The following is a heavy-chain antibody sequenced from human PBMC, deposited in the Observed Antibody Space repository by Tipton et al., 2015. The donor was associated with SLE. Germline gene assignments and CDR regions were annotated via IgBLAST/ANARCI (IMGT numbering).Heavy chain of an antibody. J-gene: IGHJ4*02. D-gene: IGHD6-13*01. CDR2: INPSGGST. CDR1: GYTFTSYY. Sequence: QSGPEVKKPGASVKVSCKASGYTFTSYYMHWVRQAPGQGLEWMGIINPSGGSTSYAQKFQGRVTMTRDTSTSTAYMDLRSLKSDDTAVYHCALSSVAATQAYWGQGTLVTVSS. CDR3: ALSSVAATQAY. V-gene: IGHV1-46*01.